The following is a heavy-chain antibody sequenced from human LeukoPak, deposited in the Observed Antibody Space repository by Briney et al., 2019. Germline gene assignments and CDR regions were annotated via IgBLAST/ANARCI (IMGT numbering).Heavy chain of an antibody. V-gene: IGHV3-7*01. Sequence: GGSLRLSCAASGFTFSSYWMSWVRQAPGKGLEWVANIKQDGSEKYYVDSVKGRFTISRDNSKNTLYLQMNSLRGEDTAVYYCAKSQWSYGFQHWGQDTLVTVSS. J-gene: IGHJ1*01. CDR1: GFTFSSYW. CDR3: AKSQWSYGFQH. CDR2: IKQDGSEK. D-gene: IGHD1-26*01.